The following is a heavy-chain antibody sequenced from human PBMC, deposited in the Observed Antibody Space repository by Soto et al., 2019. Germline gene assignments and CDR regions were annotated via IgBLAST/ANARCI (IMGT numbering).Heavy chain of an antibody. CDR1: GFSLSTSGVG. CDR3: AHCYFGYYANSGAFDI. V-gene: IGHV2-5*02. D-gene: IGHD2-2*01. Sequence: QITLKESGPTLVKPTQTLTLTCTFSGFSLSTSGVGVGWIRQPPGKALEWLALIYWDDDKRYSPSLKSRLTITKDTSQNQVVLTMTNMDPVDTATYYCAHCYFGYYANSGAFDIWGQGTMVTVSS. J-gene: IGHJ3*02. CDR2: IYWDDDK.